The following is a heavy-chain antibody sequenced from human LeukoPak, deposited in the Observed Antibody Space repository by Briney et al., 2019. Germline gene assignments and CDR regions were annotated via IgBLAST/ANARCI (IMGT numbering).Heavy chain of an antibody. D-gene: IGHD4-17*01. Sequence: GGSLRLSCAAAGFTFSSYAMSLVRQAPGKGLEWVSAISGSGGSTYYADSVKGRFTISRDNSKNTLYLQMNSLRAEDTAVYYCAKDRSTVKRGLFDYWGQGTLVTVSS. V-gene: IGHV3-23*01. CDR1: GFTFSSYA. CDR3: AKDRSTVKRGLFDY. CDR2: ISGSGGST. J-gene: IGHJ4*02.